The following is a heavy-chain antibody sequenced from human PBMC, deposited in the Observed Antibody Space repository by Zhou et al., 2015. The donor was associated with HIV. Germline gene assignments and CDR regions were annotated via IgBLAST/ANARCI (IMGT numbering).Heavy chain of an antibody. V-gene: IGHV3-11*01. D-gene: IGHD4-17*01. Sequence: VHLVQSGGGLVKPGGSLRLSCTASGFTFSDHWMGWIRQAPGKGLEWLSHIHGTYVNKYYADSVKGRFTISRDNAKNSLTLQMDSLRAEDTALYFCVRGPSYGSRPDYFDYWGPDFWSPSP. J-gene: IGHJ4*01. CDR1: GFTFSDHW. CDR2: IHGTYVNK. CDR3: VRGPSYGSRPDYFDY.